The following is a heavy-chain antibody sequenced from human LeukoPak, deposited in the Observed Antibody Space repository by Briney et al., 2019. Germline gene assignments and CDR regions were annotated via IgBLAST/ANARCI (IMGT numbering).Heavy chain of an antibody. V-gene: IGHV1-8*01. D-gene: IGHD5-18*01. CDR1: GYTFTSYD. J-gene: IGHJ6*03. CDR2: MNPNSGNR. CDR3: AREVDTAMVSTLYYYYYMDV. Sequence: ASVKVSCKASGYTFTSYDINWVRQATGQGLEWMGWMNPNSGNRGYAQKLQGRVTMTTDTSTSTAYMELRSLRSDDTAVYYCAREVDTAMVSTLYYYYYMDVWGKGTTVTVSS.